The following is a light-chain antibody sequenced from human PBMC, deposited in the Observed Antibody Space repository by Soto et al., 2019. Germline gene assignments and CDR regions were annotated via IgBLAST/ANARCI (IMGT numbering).Light chain of an antibody. Sequence: ILITQSASTLSVSPGERATLSCRAGQGVTTNFAWYQQKSGQSPRLLIYDVSIRATGVPARFSGTGSETDFTLTISGLQSEDSAVYFCQQYNNWPFSFGQGTRLEIK. CDR3: QQYNNWPFS. CDR1: QGVTTN. J-gene: IGKJ5*01. CDR2: DVS. V-gene: IGKV3-15*01.